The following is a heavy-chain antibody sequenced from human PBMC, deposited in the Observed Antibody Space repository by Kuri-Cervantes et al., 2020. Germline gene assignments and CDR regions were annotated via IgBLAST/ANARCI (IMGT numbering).Heavy chain of an antibody. CDR2: IYYSGST. D-gene: IGHD6-13*01. CDR1: GYSISSGYY. CDR3: ARKTTYGSSWNFDY. J-gene: IGHJ4*02. V-gene: IGHV4-38-2*02. Sequence: SETLSLTCTVSGYSISSGYYWGWIRQPPGKGLEWIGSIYYSGSTYYNPSLKSRVTISVDTSKNQFSLKLSSVTAADTAVYYCARKTTYGSSWNFDYWGQGTLVTVSS.